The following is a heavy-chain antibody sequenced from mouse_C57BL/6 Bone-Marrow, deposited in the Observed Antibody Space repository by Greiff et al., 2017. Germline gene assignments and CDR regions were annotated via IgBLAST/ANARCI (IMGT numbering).Heavy chain of an antibody. CDR2: IDPETGGT. CDR1: GYTFTDYE. Sequence: VQGVESGAELVRPGASVTLSCKASGYTFTDYEMHWVKQTPVHGLEWIGAIDPETGGTAYNQKFKGKAILTADKSSSTAYMELRSLTSEDSAVYYCTKLLAGNWYFDVWGTGTTVTVSS. D-gene: IGHD4-1*01. J-gene: IGHJ1*03. CDR3: TKLLAGNWYFDV. V-gene: IGHV1-15*01.